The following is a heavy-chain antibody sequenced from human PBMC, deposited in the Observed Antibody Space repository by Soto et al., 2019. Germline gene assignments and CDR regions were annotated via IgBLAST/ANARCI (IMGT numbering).Heavy chain of an antibody. CDR3: AIGTYGDKASFAY. J-gene: IGHJ4*02. CDR2: INHSGST. D-gene: IGHD4-17*01. CDR1: GGSFSGYY. V-gene: IGHV4-34*01. Sequence: PSETLSLTCAVYGGSFSGYYWSWIRQPPGKGLEWIGEINHSGSTNYNPSLKSRVTISVDTSKNQFSLKLSSVTAADTAVYYCAIGTYGDKASFAYWGQGTLVT.